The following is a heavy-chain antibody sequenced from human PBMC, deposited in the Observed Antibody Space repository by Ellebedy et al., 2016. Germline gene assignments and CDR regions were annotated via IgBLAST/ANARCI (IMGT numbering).Heavy chain of an antibody. Sequence: SGPTLVKPTQTLTLTCTFSGFSVSTSGVGVGWIRQPPGKALEWLALIYWNDDKRYSPSLKSRLTIAKDTSKNQVVLTMTDMDPVDTGTYYCVHRTIITSVDYWGQGTLVTVSS. CDR2: IYWNDDK. D-gene: IGHD4-11*01. J-gene: IGHJ4*02. CDR3: VHRTIITSVDY. CDR1: GFSVSTSGVG. V-gene: IGHV2-5*01.